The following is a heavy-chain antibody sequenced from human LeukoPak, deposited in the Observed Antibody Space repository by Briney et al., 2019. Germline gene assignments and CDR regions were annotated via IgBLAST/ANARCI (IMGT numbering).Heavy chain of an antibody. CDR3: ARDRAAGTTRSSYYYYMDV. V-gene: IGHV4-39*07. CDR1: GGSISTTNYY. J-gene: IGHJ6*03. D-gene: IGHD6-13*01. Sequence: SETLSLTCTVSGGSISTTNYYWGWIRQPPGKGLEWIGSMYYSGSTYYNPSLKSRVTISVDTSKNQFSLKLSSVTAADTAVYYCARDRAAGTTRSSYYYYMDVWGKGTTVTVSS. CDR2: MYYSGST.